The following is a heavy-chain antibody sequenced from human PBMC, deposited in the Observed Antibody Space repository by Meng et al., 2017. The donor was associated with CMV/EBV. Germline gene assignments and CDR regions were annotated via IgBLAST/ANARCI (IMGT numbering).Heavy chain of an antibody. Sequence: GSLRLSCAVYGGSFSGYYWGWIRQPPGKGLEWIGSIYYSGSTYYNPSLKSRVTISVDTSKNQFSLKLSSVTAADTAVYYCARGHGGIFGVVIGGDWFDPWGQGTLVTVSS. V-gene: IGHV4-34*01. J-gene: IGHJ5*02. CDR1: GGSFSGYY. CDR2: IYYSGST. CDR3: ARGHGGIFGVVIGGDWFDP. D-gene: IGHD3-3*01.